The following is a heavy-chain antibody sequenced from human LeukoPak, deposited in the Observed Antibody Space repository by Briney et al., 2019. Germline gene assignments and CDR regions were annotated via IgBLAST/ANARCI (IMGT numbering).Heavy chain of an antibody. CDR2: INPSSGGT. D-gene: IGHD3-22*01. V-gene: IGHV1-2*02. CDR1: GYTFTDYY. J-gene: IGHJ3*02. CDR3: ASGFMGYDRSGYYDDAFDI. Sequence: ASVKVSCKASGYTFTDYYMHWVRQAPGQGLEWMGWINPSSGGTNYAQKFQGRVAMTRDTSISTAYMELNRLRSDDTAVYYCASGFMGYDRSGYYDDAFDIWGQGAMVTVSS.